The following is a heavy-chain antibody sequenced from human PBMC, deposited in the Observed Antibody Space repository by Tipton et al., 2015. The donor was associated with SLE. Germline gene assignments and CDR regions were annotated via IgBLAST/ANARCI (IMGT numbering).Heavy chain of an antibody. D-gene: IGHD1-26*01. CDR2: IVGSGPTTTV. Sequence: SLRLSCAASGFSFSYYSMNWVRQAPGRGLEWVAYIVGSGPTTTVFYGDSVEGRFTISRDDSKSIAYLQMNSLKTEDTAVYYCTRGGGLYQWELLGYYFDYWGQGTLVTVSS. V-gene: IGHV3-48*01. J-gene: IGHJ4*02. CDR1: GFSFSYYS. CDR3: TRGGGLYQWELLGYYFDY.